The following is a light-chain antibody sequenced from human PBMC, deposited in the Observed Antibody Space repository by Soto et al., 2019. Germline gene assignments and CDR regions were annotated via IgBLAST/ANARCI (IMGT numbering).Light chain of an antibody. CDR2: AAS. CDR3: QQNYNSRWT. Sequence: DIQMTQSPSSLSASVGDRVTITCRASQSISSYLNWYQQKPGKAPKLLIYAASSLQSGVPSRFNGGGSGTDFTLTISSLQPEDFGTYYCQQNYNSRWTFGQGTEIEI. CDR1: QSISSY. V-gene: IGKV1-39*01. J-gene: IGKJ1*01.